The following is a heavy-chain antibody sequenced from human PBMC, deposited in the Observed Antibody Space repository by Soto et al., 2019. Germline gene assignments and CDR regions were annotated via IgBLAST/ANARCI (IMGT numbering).Heavy chain of an antibody. D-gene: IGHD3-22*01. CDR3: AKVVGDGNDYYDF. CDR2: IYGAGAI. V-gene: IGHV4-4*02. Sequence: SETLSLTCAVSGGSISSSNWWSWVRQPPGTGLEWIGEIYGAGAINYNPSLKSRVTISVDKPKNTLYLQMDSLGAEDTAIYYCAKVVGDGNDYYDFWGQGTLVTVSS. J-gene: IGHJ4*02. CDR1: GGSISSSNW.